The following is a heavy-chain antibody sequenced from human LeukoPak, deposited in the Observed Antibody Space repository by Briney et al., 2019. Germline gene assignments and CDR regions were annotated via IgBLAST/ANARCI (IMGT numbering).Heavy chain of an antibody. Sequence: PSETLSLTCTVSGGSIINYYWNWIRQPPGKGLEWIGYIYYSGSTNYNPSLKSRVTISVDTSKNQFSLKLSSVTAADTAVYYCARDTVSGSYSHFDYWGQGTLVTVSS. CDR3: ARDTVSGSYSHFDY. J-gene: IGHJ4*02. CDR1: GGSIINYY. V-gene: IGHV4-59*01. CDR2: IYYSGST. D-gene: IGHD1-26*01.